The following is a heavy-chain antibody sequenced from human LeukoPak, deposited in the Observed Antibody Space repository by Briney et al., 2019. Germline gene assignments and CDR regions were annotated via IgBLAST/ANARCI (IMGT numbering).Heavy chain of an antibody. V-gene: IGHV3-21*04. CDR3: ARDSPYYYDSSGYEFDY. J-gene: IGHJ4*02. D-gene: IGHD3-22*01. CDR1: GFTFSNYA. CDR2: ISGSGANT. Sequence: PGGSLRLSCAASGFTFSNYAMNWVRQAPGKGLEWVSSISGSGANTYYADSVKGRFTISRDNAKNSLYLQMNSLRAEDTAVYYCARDSPYYYDSSGYEFDYWGQGTLVTVSS.